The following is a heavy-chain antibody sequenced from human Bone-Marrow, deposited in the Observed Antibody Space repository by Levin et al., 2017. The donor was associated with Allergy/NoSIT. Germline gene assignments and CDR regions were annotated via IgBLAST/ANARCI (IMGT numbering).Heavy chain of an antibody. CDR1: GYTFTGYY. J-gene: IGHJ4*02. Sequence: GESLKISCKASGYTFTGYYMHWVRQAPGQGLEWMGWINPNSGGTNYAQKFQGRVTMTRDTSISTAYMELSRLRSDDTAVYYCAREDHSSRQFDYWGQGTLVTVSS. D-gene: IGHD6-13*01. CDR2: INPNSGGT. CDR3: AREDHSSRQFDY. V-gene: IGHV1-2*02.